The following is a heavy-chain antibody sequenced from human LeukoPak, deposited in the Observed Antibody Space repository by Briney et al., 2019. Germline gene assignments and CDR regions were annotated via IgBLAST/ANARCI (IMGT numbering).Heavy chain of an antibody. CDR3: ASSTGYGSGSYTWFDP. V-gene: IGHV1-18*01. CDR1: GYTFTSYG. J-gene: IGHJ5*02. Sequence: ASVKVSCKASGYTFTSYGISWVRQAPGQGLEWMGWISAYNGNTNYAQKLQGRVTMTTDTSTSTAYMELRSLRSGDTAVYYCASSTGYGSGSYTWFDPWGQGTLVTVSS. D-gene: IGHD3-10*01. CDR2: ISAYNGNT.